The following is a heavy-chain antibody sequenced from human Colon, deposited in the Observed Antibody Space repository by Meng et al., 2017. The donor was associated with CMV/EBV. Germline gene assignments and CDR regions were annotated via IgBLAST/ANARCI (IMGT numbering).Heavy chain of an antibody. D-gene: IGHD3-9*01. CDR1: GFSFSDYA. J-gene: IGHJ4*02. CDR3: AKESGYGFLGSNYFDS. CDR2: ITGRSTDT. Sequence: GGSLRLSCAASGFSFSDYAMGWVRQAPGKGLDWVSAITGRSTDTFYADSVKGRFTIFRDNSNSTLYLQMSGLRAADTAVYYCAKESGYGFLGSNYFDSWGQGAPVTVSS. V-gene: IGHV3-23*01.